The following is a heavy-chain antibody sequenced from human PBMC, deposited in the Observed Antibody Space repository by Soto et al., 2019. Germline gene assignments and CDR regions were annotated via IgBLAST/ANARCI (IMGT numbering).Heavy chain of an antibody. CDR3: ARGRRRYSSGPDYYYYYMAV. CDR2: ISGSGGST. Sequence: PGGSLRLSCGASGFTFSSYAMSGVRQAPGKGLEWVSAISGSGGSTYYADSVKGRFTISRHNSKNTLYLQMNSLRAEDTAVYYCARGRRRYSSGPDYYYYYMAVWGKGTTVTVSS. J-gene: IGHJ6*03. V-gene: IGHV3-23*01. D-gene: IGHD6-19*01. CDR1: GFTFSSYA.